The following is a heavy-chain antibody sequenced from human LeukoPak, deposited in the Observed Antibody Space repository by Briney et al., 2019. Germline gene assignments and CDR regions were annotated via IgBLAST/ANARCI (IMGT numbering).Heavy chain of an antibody. D-gene: IGHD7-27*01. CDR3: ARGSWGFVY. V-gene: IGHV4-59*01. CDR1: GGSISSYY. CDR2: IYYSGST. Sequence: SETLSLTCTVSGGSISSYYWSWIRQPPGKGLEWIGYIYYSGSTNYNPSLKSRVTISVDTSKNQFSLKLSSVTAADTAVYYCARGSWGFVYWGQGTLVTVSS. J-gene: IGHJ4*02.